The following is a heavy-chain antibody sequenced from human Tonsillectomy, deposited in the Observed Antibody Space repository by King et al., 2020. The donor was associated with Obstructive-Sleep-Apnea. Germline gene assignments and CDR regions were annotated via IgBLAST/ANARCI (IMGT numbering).Heavy chain of an antibody. J-gene: IGHJ4*02. CDR3: ARVLGAAGPDYYFDY. CDR1: GGSFSDYY. V-gene: IGHV4-34*01. CDR2: INHSGST. Sequence: VQLQQWGTGLLKPSETLSLTCAVYGGSFSDYYWGWIRQPPGKGLECIGEINHSGSTNFNPSLKSRVTISVDTSRNQFSLKLHSVTAADTAVYYCARVLGAAGPDYYFDYWGKGTLVTVSS. D-gene: IGHD1-26*01.